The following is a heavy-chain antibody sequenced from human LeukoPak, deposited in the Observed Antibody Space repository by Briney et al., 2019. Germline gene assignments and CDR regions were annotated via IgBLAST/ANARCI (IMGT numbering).Heavy chain of an antibody. V-gene: IGHV4-34*01. CDR2: INHSGST. CDR3: AGRGYTYSWGWFDP. D-gene: IGHD5-18*01. CDR1: GGSFSDYY. J-gene: IGHJ5*02. Sequence: PSETLSLTCGVYGGSFSDYYWSWIRQPPGKGLEWIGEINHSGSTNYNPSLKSRVTISVDTSKNQFSLKVNSVTAADTAVYYCAGRGYTYSWGWFDPWGQGTLVTVSS.